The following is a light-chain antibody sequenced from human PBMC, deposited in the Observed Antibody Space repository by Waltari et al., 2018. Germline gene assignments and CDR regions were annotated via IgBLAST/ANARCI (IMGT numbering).Light chain of an antibody. CDR2: DAS. V-gene: IGKV3-11*01. J-gene: IGKJ4*01. CDR3: QQRINWPLT. CDR1: QSVRSF. Sequence: EIVLTQSPATLSLSPGERATLSCRASQSVRSFLAWYQQKPGQAPRLLIHDASNRATGIPVRFSGSGSGTDFTLTISSLEPEDFVVYYCQQRINWPLTFGGGTKVEIK.